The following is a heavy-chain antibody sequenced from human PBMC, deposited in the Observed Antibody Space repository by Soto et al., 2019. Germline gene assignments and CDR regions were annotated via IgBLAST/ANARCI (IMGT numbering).Heavy chain of an antibody. J-gene: IGHJ4*02. D-gene: IGHD2-15*01. CDR2: ITGGGRSI. V-gene: IGHV3-48*03. CDR1: GFTFSDYE. Sequence: GGSVRLSCTASGFTFSDYEMNWVRQAPGKGLEWVSYITGGGRSIYYADSVRGRFIISRDNAENSLYLQMNSLRPEDTAVYYCVRRMASPDQWGQGTLVTVSS. CDR3: VRRMASPDQ.